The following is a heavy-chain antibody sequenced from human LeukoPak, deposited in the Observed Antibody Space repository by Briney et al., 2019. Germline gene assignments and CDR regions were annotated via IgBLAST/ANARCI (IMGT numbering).Heavy chain of an antibody. CDR2: IYYSGST. CDR3: ARGGIAAAGIPLRI. Sequence: SETLSLTCTVSGGSISSYYWSWIRQPPGKGLEWIGYIYYSGSTSYNPSLKSRVTMSVDTSKNQFSLKLSSVTTADTAVYYCARGGIAAAGIPLRIWGQGTMVPVSS. CDR1: GGSISSYY. D-gene: IGHD6-13*01. J-gene: IGHJ3*02. V-gene: IGHV4-59*01.